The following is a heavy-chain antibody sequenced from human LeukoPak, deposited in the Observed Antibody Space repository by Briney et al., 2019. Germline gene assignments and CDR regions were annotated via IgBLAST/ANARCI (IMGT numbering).Heavy chain of an antibody. J-gene: IGHJ5*02. CDR2: MNPNSGNT. Sequence: ASVKVSCKASGYTFTSYDINWVRQATGQGLEWMGWMNPNSGNTGYAQKFQGRVTMTRNTSISTAYMELSSLRSEDTAVYYCARRTIWTNWFDPWGQGTLVTVSS. CDR3: ARRTIWTNWFDP. V-gene: IGHV1-8*01. CDR1: GYTFTSYD. D-gene: IGHD2-2*01.